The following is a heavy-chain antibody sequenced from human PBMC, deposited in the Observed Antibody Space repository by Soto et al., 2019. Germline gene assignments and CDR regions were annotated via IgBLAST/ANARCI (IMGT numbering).Heavy chain of an antibody. CDR1: GVSFNNNG. CDR3: ARVLYYGSGSYSPYGMDV. V-gene: IGHV1-69*01. Sequence: QVQLVQSGAEVKKPGSSVKVSCKTSGVSFNNNGIGWVRQAPAHGLEWMGGVSPPFRTSNYARKFQGRISMTADASTGTVNMELSSLTSEDTAQYYCARVLYYGSGSYSPYGMDVWGQGTTVTVSS. CDR2: VSPPFRTS. D-gene: IGHD3-10*01. J-gene: IGHJ6*02.